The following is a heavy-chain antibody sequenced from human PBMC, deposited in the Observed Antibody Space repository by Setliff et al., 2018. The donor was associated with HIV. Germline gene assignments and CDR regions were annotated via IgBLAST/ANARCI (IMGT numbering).Heavy chain of an antibody. V-gene: IGHV3-7*01. CDR1: GFTFSFDW. Sequence: QPGGSLRLSCAASGFTFSFDWMSWVRQAPGKGLEWVASLTPDGGQVYYADSVRGRFTISRDNGKNSLTLQMNSLRDEDTAVYYCARLDFFDSSTYPPYDSWGQGTLVTVSS. D-gene: IGHD3-22*01. CDR2: LTPDGGQV. J-gene: IGHJ4*02. CDR3: ARLDFFDSSTYPPYDS.